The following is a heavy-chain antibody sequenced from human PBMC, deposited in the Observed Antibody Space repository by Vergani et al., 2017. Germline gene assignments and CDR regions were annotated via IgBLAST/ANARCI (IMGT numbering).Heavy chain of an antibody. CDR3: ARALVGGTPDN. V-gene: IGHV4-31*11. Sequence: QVQLQESGPGLLKPSETLSLTCAVTGASLESSGYYWSWLRQGPGKGLEWIGNIFYSGGTYYNPSLMSRVTISLDTSKNQFSLKLTSVTAADTALYYCARALVGGTPDNWGQGTLVTVSS. D-gene: IGHD1-26*01. CDR1: GASLESSGYY. CDR2: IFYSGGT. J-gene: IGHJ4*02.